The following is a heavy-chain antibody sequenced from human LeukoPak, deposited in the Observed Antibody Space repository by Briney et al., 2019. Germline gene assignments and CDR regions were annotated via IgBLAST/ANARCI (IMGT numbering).Heavy chain of an antibody. CDR3: ARQLDYGDYVDY. V-gene: IGHV3-21*01. Sequence: GSLRLSCAASGFTFSSYSMNWVRQAPGKGLEWVSSISSSSSYIYYADSVKGRFTISRDNAKNSLYLQMNSLRAEDTAVYYCARQLDYGDYVDYWGQGTLVTVSS. CDR1: GFTFSSYS. CDR2: ISSSSSYI. D-gene: IGHD4-17*01. J-gene: IGHJ4*02.